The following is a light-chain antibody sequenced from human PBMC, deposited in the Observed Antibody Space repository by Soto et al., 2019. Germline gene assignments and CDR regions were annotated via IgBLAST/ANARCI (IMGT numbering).Light chain of an antibody. CDR3: QQSYTTPRT. CDR1: QSISSY. Sequence: DIQLTHSPSSLSASVGDTVTITCRASQSISSYLNWYQLKLGRAPKLLIYGAFTLQSGVPSRFSGSGSGTDFTLTTSSLQPEDFATYFCQQSYTTPRTFGQGTKV. CDR2: GAF. V-gene: IGKV1-39*01. J-gene: IGKJ1*01.